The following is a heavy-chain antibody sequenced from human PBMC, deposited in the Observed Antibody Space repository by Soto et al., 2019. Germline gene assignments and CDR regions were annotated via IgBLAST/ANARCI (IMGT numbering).Heavy chain of an antibody. D-gene: IGHD2-15*01. V-gene: IGHV1-24*01. CDR3: AAGVVPYGMDV. J-gene: IGHJ6*02. CDR1: GYTLTELS. Sequence: ASVKVSCKVSGYTLTELSMHWVRQPLGKGLEWMGGFDPEDAETIYARRFQGRVTMTEDTSADTAYMELSSLRSEDTAVYYCAAGVVPYGMDVWGQGTTVTVSS. CDR2: FDPEDAET.